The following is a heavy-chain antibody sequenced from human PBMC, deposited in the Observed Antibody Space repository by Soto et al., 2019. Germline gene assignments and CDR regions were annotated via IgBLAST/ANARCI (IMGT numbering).Heavy chain of an antibody. CDR1: GGSISSYY. V-gene: IGHV4-59*01. D-gene: IGHD2-21*01. Sequence: QVQLQESGPGLVKPSETLSLTCTVSGGSISSYYWSWIRQPPGKGLEWIGYIYYSGNTNYNSSLKSRVTISVDTSKNQFSLKLSSVTAADTAVYYCASYRGSGTLDYWGQGTLVTVSS. CDR3: ASYRGSGTLDY. CDR2: IYYSGNT. J-gene: IGHJ4*02.